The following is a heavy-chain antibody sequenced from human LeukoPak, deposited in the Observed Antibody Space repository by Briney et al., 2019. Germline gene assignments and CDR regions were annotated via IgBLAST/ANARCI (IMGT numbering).Heavy chain of an antibody. CDR1: GGSFSGYY. J-gene: IGHJ4*02. Sequence: PSETLSLTCAVYGGSFSGYYWSWIRQPPGKGLEWIGEINHSGSTNYNPSLKSRVTISVDTSKNQFSLKLSSVTAADTAVYYCARGPPRPSYYYGSGSRFDYWGQGTLVTVSS. CDR3: ARGPPRPSYYYGSGSRFDY. V-gene: IGHV4-34*01. D-gene: IGHD3-10*01. CDR2: INHSGST.